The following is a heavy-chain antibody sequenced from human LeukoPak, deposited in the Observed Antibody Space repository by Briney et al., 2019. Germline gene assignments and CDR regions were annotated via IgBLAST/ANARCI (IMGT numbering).Heavy chain of an antibody. D-gene: IGHD6-13*01. CDR3: ARAYSSSWYFNWFDP. CDR2: IYYSGST. V-gene: IGHV4-39*01. CDR1: GGSTSSSSYY. Sequence: PSETLSLTCTVSGGSTSSSSYYWGWIRQPPGKGLEWIGSIYYSGSTYYNPSLKSRVTISVDTSKNQFSLQLTSVTAADTAVYYCARAYSSSWYFNWFDPWGQGTLVTVSS. J-gene: IGHJ5*02.